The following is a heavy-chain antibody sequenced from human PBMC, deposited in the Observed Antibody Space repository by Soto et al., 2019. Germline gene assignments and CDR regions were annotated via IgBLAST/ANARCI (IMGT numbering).Heavy chain of an antibody. V-gene: IGHV3-30-3*01. CDR3: ARGGPPKEYYFDY. J-gene: IGHJ4*02. D-gene: IGHD3-10*01. CDR1: GFTFSSYA. Sequence: QVQLVESGGGVVQPGRSLRLSCAASGFTFSSYAMHWVRQAPGKGLEWVAVISYDGSNKYYADSVKGRFTISRDNSKNTLYLQMNSLRAEDTAVYYCARGGPPKEYYFDYWGQGTLVTVSS. CDR2: ISYDGSNK.